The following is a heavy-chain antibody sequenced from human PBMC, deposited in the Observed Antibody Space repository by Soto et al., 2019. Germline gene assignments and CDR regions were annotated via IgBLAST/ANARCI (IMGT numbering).Heavy chain of an antibody. CDR2: ISGENGNT. J-gene: IGHJ6*02. V-gene: IGHV1-18*04. CDR3: ARVSSYIVVVQDYGMDV. D-gene: IGHD2-15*01. CDR1: GYTFLSHV. Sequence: QVQLLQSGVDVKKPGASVKVSCKASGYTFLSHVISWVRQAPGQGLEWMGWISGENGNTNYAQKLQGRVTLTTDTSTRTAYMDLRSLRSDDTDVYYCARVSSYIVVVQDYGMDVWGQGTTVTVSS.